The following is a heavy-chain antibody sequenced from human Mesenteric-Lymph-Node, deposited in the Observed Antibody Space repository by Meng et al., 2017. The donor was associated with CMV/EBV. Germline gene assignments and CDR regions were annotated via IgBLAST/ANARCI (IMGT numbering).Heavy chain of an antibody. CDR1: GYTFTGYY. V-gene: IGHV1-2*02. Sequence: ASVKVSCKASGYTFTGYYMHWVRQAPGQGLEWMGWINPNSGGTNFAQKFQGRVTMTRDTSISTAYMDLSRLRSDDTAVYYCARCALPAAIFGLMYFDYWGQGTLVTVSS. D-gene: IGHD2-2*02. CDR2: INPNSGGT. CDR3: ARCALPAAIFGLMYFDY. J-gene: IGHJ4*02.